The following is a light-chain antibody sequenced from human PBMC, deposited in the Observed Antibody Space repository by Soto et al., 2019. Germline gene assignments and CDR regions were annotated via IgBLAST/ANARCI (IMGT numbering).Light chain of an antibody. CDR3: SSYAGSNNLV. J-gene: IGLJ3*02. CDR2: EVN. Sequence: QSALTQPASVSGSPGQPITISCTGTSSDVGAYNYVSWYQLHPGKAPKLMIYEVNNRPSGVSHRFSGSKSGNTASLTVSGLQAEDEANYFCSSYAGSNNLVFGGGTKLTVL. CDR1: SSDVGAYNY. V-gene: IGLV2-14*01.